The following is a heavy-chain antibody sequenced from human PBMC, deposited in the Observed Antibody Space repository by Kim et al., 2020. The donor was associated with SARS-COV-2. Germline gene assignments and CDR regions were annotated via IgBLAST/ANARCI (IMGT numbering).Heavy chain of an antibody. V-gene: IGHV3-7*01. CDR2: IKQDGSEK. CDR1: GFTFSSYW. D-gene: IGHD6-19*01. CDR3: ARDRALGYSSGWYSGYYYGMDV. J-gene: IGHJ6*02. Sequence: GGSLRLSCAASGFTFSSYWMSWVRQAPGKGLEWVANIKQDGSEKYYVDSVKGRFTISRDNAKNSLYLQINSLRAEDTAVYYCARDRALGYSSGWYSGYYYGMDVWGQGTTVTVSS.